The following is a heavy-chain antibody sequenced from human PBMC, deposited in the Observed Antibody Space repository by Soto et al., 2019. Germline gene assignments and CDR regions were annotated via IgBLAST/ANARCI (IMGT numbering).Heavy chain of an antibody. CDR1: VGTFSSYA. Sequence: QVQLVQSGAEVKKPGSSVKVSCKASVGTFSSYAISWVRQAPGQGLEWMGGIIPIFGTANYAQKFQGRVTITADESTSTAYMELSSLRSEDTAVYYCARVRLGYSYGPYYYYCGMDVWGQGTTVTVSS. D-gene: IGHD5-18*01. CDR3: ARVRLGYSYGPYYYYCGMDV. CDR2: IIPIFGTA. J-gene: IGHJ6*02. V-gene: IGHV1-69*12.